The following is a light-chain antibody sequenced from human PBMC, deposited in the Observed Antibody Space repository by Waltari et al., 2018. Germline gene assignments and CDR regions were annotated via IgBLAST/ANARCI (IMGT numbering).Light chain of an antibody. CDR1: GSNIGAGFD. Sequence: QSVLTQPPSVSGAPGQRVTISCTGSGSNIGAGFDVHGYQQLPGTAPKLLVYGNNSRPSGVPDRFSASKSGTSASLAITGLQAEDEADYYCQSYDSSLTGSWVFGGGTKLTVL. V-gene: IGLV1-40*01. CDR2: GNN. J-gene: IGLJ3*02. CDR3: QSYDSSLTGSWV.